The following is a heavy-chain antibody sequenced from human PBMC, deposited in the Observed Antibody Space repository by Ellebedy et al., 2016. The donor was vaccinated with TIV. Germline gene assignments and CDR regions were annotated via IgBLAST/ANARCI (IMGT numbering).Heavy chain of an antibody. CDR3: ARARTMFGMFITVYFDY. J-gene: IGHJ4*02. Sequence: ASVKVSCKASGYTFTSYGINWVRQAPGQGLEWMGWISPYNGNTNYAQKPQGRVTMTTDTSTSTAYMELMSLRADDTSVYYCARARTMFGMFITVYFDYWGQGTLVTVSS. V-gene: IGHV1-18*04. CDR1: GYTFTSYG. D-gene: IGHD3-3*01. CDR2: ISPYNGNT.